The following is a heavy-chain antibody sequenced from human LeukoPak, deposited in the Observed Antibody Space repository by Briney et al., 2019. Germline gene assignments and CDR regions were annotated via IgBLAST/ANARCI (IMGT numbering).Heavy chain of an antibody. CDR3: ARALPHRRLMDTTMEQHWFDP. Sequence: ASVKVSCKASGYTFTSYYMHWVRQAPGQGLEWMGIINPSGGSTRYAQKFQGRVTVTRDMSTSTVYMELSSLRSEDTAVYYCARALPHRRLMDTTMEQHWFDPWGQGTLVTVSS. CDR2: INPSGGST. CDR1: GYTFTSYY. V-gene: IGHV1-46*01. D-gene: IGHD5-18*01. J-gene: IGHJ5*02.